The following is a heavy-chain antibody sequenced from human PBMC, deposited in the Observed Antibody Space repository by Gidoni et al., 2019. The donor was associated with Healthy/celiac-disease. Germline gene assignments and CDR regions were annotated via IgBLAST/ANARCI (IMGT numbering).Heavy chain of an antibody. D-gene: IGHD2-2*01. Sequence: EVQLVASGGGLVKPGGSLRLPCAAAGFTFSNAWMGWVRQAPGKGLEWVGRIKSKTDGGTTDYAAPVKGRFSISRDDSKNTLYLQMNSLKTEDTAVYYCTTGREVPAGHYFDYWGQGTLVTVSS. CDR2: IKSKTDGGTT. CDR1: GFTFSNAW. J-gene: IGHJ4*02. CDR3: TTGREVPAGHYFDY. V-gene: IGHV3-15*01.